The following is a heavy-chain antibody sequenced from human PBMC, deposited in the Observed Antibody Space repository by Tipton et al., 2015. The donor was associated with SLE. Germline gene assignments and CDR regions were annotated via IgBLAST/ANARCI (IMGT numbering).Heavy chain of an antibody. D-gene: IGHD3-3*01. CDR3: ARVLATYYDFWSGYWFDY. CDR1: GFTFSSYW. V-gene: IGHV3-7*01. Sequence: GSLRLSCAASGFTFSSYWMSWVRQAPGKGLEWVANIKQDGSEKYYVDSVKGRFTISRDNAKNSLYLQMNSLRAEDTAVYYCARVLATYYDFWSGYWFDYWGQGTLVTVSS. J-gene: IGHJ4*02. CDR2: IKQDGSEK.